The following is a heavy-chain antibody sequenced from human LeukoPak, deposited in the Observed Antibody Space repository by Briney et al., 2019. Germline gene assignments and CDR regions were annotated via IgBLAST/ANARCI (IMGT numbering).Heavy chain of an antibody. D-gene: IGHD2-2*02. CDR2: IIPIFGTA. J-gene: IGHJ6*02. Sequence: ASVKVSCKASGGTFSSYAISWVRQAPGQGLEWMGGIIPIFGTANYAQKFQGRVTITADESTSTAYMELSSLRSEDTAVYYCARSLGYCSSTSCYTLGDYYYYGMDVWGQGTTVTVSS. V-gene: IGHV1-69*13. CDR1: GGTFSSYA. CDR3: ARSLGYCSSTSCYTLGDYYYYGMDV.